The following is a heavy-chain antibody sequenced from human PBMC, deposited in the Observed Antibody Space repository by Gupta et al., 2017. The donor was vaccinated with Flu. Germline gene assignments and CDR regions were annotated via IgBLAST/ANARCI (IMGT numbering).Heavy chain of an antibody. J-gene: IGHJ4*02. CDR1: GGSLRDSSYF. Sequence: QLQLQESGPGLVKPSETLSLTCTVSGGSLRDSSYFWGWIRQPPGKGLEWIGSIYYSGSTYYNPVLQSRVIINVDTSRSQFSLRLRSVTAADTAVYFCARRDLLFSPYDYWGQGSLVTVSS. D-gene: IGHD2/OR15-2a*01. V-gene: IGHV4-39*01. CDR3: ARRDLLFSPYDY. CDR2: IYYSGST.